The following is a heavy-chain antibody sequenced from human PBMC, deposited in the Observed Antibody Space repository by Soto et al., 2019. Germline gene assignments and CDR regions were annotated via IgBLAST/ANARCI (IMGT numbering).Heavy chain of an antibody. D-gene: IGHD2-15*01. CDR3: AKGSVYCSGGSCYLNYFDY. Sequence: GGSLRLSCAASGFTFSSYAMSWVRQAPGKGLEWVSAISGSGGSTYYADSVKGRFTISRDNSKNTLYLQMNSLRAEDSAVYYCAKGSVYCSGGSCYLNYFDYWGQGTLVTVSS. CDR1: GFTFSSYA. J-gene: IGHJ4*02. V-gene: IGHV3-23*01. CDR2: ISGSGGST.